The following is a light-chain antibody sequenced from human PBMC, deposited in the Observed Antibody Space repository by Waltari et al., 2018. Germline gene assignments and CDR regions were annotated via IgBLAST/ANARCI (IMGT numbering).Light chain of an antibody. CDR3: QQFYSTPLT. J-gene: IGKJ4*01. Sequence: ETVMTQSPATLSVYPGERATLSCRASQRIKNNLAWYQQKGGQAPRLLLLDASTRATGISARFSGSGYGTEFTLTISSLQSEDFAVYYCQQFYSTPLTFGGGTKVEIK. V-gene: IGKV3-15*01. CDR1: QRIKNN. CDR2: DAS.